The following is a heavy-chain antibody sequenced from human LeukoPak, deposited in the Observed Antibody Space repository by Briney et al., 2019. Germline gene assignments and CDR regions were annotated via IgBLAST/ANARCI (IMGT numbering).Heavy chain of an antibody. V-gene: IGHV4-59*01. D-gene: IGHD2-15*01. CDR3: TRGVGYSYFDY. CDR2: IYYSGST. CDR1: GGSISSYY. J-gene: IGHJ4*02. Sequence: SETLSLTCTVSGGSISSYYWSWIRQPPGKGLEWIGNIYYSGSTNYNPSLKSRVTISVDTSKNQFSLKLSSVTAADTAVYYCTRGVGYSYFDYWGQGTLVTVSS.